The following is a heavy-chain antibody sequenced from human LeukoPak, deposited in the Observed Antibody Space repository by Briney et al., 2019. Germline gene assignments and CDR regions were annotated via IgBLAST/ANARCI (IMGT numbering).Heavy chain of an antibody. J-gene: IGHJ4*02. CDR1: AGSIISYY. CDR2: IYYSGST. CDR3: ARTGYEIDLYYFDY. V-gene: IGHV4-59*07. D-gene: IGHD3-3*01. Sequence: PSPTHSPTCTVYAGSIISYYWSWIRHHPRTGLWSLGYIYYSGSTNYNPSLKSRVTISVDTSKNQFSLKLSSVTAADTAVYYCARTGYEIDLYYFDYWGQGTLVTVSS.